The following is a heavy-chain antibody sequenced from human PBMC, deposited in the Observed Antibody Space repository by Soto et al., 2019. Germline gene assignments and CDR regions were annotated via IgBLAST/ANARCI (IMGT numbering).Heavy chain of an antibody. CDR3: AKGDGFILAV. V-gene: IGHV3-53*01. J-gene: IGHJ6*02. D-gene: IGHD1-26*01. CDR1: GFTVNSNY. Sequence: GGSLRLSCAASGFTVNSNYMSWVRQAPGEGLQWVSITNTGGTTYYADSVKGRFTVSRDNSKNTLYLQMNSLRAEDTAVYYCAKGDGFILAVWGQGTTVTVSS. CDR2: TNTGGTT.